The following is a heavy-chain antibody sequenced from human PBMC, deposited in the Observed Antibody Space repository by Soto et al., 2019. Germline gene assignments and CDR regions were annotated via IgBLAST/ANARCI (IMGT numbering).Heavy chain of an antibody. V-gene: IGHV4-59*08. CDR3: ARRVLGGGRGAFDI. J-gene: IGHJ3*02. CDR1: GGSISNYY. CDR2: IYYNGNT. D-gene: IGHD1-26*01. Sequence: QVQLQESGPGLVKPSETLSLTCTVSGGSISNYYWSWIWQPPGKGLEWIGDIYYNGNTNYKPSLKSRVTISVDTSKSHCSLKLSSVTAADTAVYYCARRVLGGGRGAFDIWGQGTMVTVSS.